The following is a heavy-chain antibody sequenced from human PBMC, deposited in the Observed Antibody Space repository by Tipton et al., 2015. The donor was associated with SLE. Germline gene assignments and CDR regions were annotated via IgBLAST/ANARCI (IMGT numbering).Heavy chain of an antibody. CDR3: ARRQWGSGYDYFDY. Sequence: TLSLTCTVSGASTGSSYWTWLRQPPGKGLEWIGYIHYRGRTNYNPSFKSRVTLSVDTSKNQFSLKLSSVTAADTAVYYCARRQWGSGYDYFDYWGQGPLVTVSS. D-gene: IGHD5-12*01. J-gene: IGHJ4*02. CDR2: IHYRGRT. CDR1: GASTGSSY. V-gene: IGHV4-59*08.